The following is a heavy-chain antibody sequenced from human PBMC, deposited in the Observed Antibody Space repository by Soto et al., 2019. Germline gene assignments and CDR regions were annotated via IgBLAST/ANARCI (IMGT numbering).Heavy chain of an antibody. J-gene: IGHJ4*02. CDR2: IYYSGST. CDR3: ARDSSPDSGTFNFDS. V-gene: IGHV4-61*01. Sequence: PSETLSLTCTVSGGSVSSGSYYWSWIRQPPGKGLEWIGYIYYSGSTNYNPSLKSRITISIDTSNNQSSLNLTSVTAADTAVYYCARDSSPDSGTFNFDSWGLGTLVTVSS. D-gene: IGHD1-26*01. CDR1: GGSVSSGSYY.